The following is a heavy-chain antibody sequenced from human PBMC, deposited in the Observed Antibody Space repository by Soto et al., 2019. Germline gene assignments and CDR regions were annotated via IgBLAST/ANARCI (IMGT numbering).Heavy chain of an antibody. J-gene: IGHJ6*02. V-gene: IGHV1-58*02. Sequence: WASVKVSCKASGFDFGSFGIQFLRQTRGRGLEWIGWIVVASGRTNYARQFQGRVAFSRDMSSTTAYMDLYDLKSDDTAVYFCSADHPHTAIGWPVWGQGTTVTVSS. CDR1: GFDFGSFG. CDR3: SADHPHTAIGWPV. CDR2: IVVASGRT.